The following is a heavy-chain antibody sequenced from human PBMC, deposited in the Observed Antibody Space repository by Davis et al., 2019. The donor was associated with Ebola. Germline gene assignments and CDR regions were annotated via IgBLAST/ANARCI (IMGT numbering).Heavy chain of an antibody. V-gene: IGHV4-59*01. J-gene: IGHJ4*02. CDR1: GGSISGYY. CDR2: VYYSGST. CDR3: ARVKSSGYYPKYYFDF. D-gene: IGHD3-22*01. Sequence: MPSETLSLTCTVSGGSISGYYWSWIRQPPGKGLEWIGYVYYSGSTTYNPSLKSRVTISLDTPKKQFSLKVRSLNTADTAVYYCARVKSSGYYPKYYFDFWGQGTPVTVSS.